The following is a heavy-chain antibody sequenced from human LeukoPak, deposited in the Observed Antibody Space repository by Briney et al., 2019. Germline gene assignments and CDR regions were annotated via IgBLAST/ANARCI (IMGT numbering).Heavy chain of an antibody. D-gene: IGHD3-22*01. CDR3: ASDYYYDSSGYYYFDY. CDR2: IIPIFGTA. CDR1: GGTFSSYA. Sequence: GASVKVSCKASGGTFSSYAISWVRQAPGQGLEWMGGIIPIFGTANYAQKFQGRVTITADESTSTAYMELSSLRSEDTAVYYCASDYYYDSSGYYYFDYWGQGTLVTVSS. V-gene: IGHV1-69*13. J-gene: IGHJ4*02.